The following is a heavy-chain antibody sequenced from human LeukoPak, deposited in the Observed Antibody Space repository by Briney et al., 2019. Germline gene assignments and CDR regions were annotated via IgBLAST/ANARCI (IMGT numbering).Heavy chain of an antibody. CDR2: INSDGSST. CDR3: AKDPEKWELDYYFDY. CDR1: GFTFSSYW. D-gene: IGHD1-26*01. V-gene: IGHV3-74*01. Sequence: GGSLRLSCSASGFTFSSYWMHWVRQAPGKGLVWVSRINSDGSSTSYADSVKVRFTISRYNSKNTLYLQMNSLRAEDTAVYYCAKDPEKWELDYYFDYWGQGTLVXVSS. J-gene: IGHJ4*02.